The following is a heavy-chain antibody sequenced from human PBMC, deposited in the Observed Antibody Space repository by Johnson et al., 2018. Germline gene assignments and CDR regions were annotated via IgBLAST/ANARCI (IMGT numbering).Heavy chain of an antibody. D-gene: IGHD1-26*01. CDR1: EFTFGKYA. V-gene: IGHV3-23*04. CDR2: IGYNGRVT. Sequence: VQLVQSGGGLVQPGGSLRLSCIASEFTFGKYAMTWVRQAPGKGLNWVSSIGYNGRVTHYADSVKGRFTISRDNSKNTLYLQMNGLRAEDTALYFCAKGGSYSHRYLFDFGGQGILVTVSS. CDR3: AKGGSYSHRYLFDF. J-gene: IGHJ4*02.